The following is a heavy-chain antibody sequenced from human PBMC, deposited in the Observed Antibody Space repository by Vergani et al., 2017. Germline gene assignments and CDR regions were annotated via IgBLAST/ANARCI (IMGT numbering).Heavy chain of an antibody. D-gene: IGHD6-13*01. CDR2: IYYSGST. Sequence: QVQLQESGPGLVKPSETLSLTCTVSGGSISSYYWSWIRQPPGKGLEWIGYIYYSGSTNYNPSLKSRVTISVDTSKNQFSLKLSSVTAADTAVYYCARDGIAGPFDYWGQGTLVTVSS. V-gene: IGHV4-59*01. CDR1: GGSISSYY. J-gene: IGHJ4*02. CDR3: ARDGIAGPFDY.